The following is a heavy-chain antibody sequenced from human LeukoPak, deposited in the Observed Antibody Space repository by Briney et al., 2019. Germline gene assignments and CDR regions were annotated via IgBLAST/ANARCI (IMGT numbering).Heavy chain of an antibody. Sequence: SKTLSLTCTVSGGSISSYYWSWIRQPPGKGLEWIGYIYYSGSTNYNPSLKSRVTILVDTSKNQFSLKLSSVTAADTAVYYCARRASGWYYFDYWGQGTLVTVSS. D-gene: IGHD6-19*01. CDR2: IYYSGST. CDR3: ARRASGWYYFDY. J-gene: IGHJ4*02. CDR1: GGSISSYY. V-gene: IGHV4-59*08.